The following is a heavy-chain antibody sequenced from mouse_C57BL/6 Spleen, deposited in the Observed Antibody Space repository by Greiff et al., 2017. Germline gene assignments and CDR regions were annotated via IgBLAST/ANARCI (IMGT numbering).Heavy chain of an antibody. J-gene: IGHJ1*03. CDR1: GYTFTSYW. CDR2: IDPNSGGT. D-gene: IGHD1-1*01. Sequence: QVQLQQPGAELVKPGASVKLSCKASGYTFTSYWMHWVKPRPGRGLEWIGRIDPNSGGTKYNEKFKSKATLTVDKPSSTAYMQLSSLTSEDSAVYYCARTPPFITTVVANWYFDVLGTGATVPVSS. V-gene: IGHV1-72*01. CDR3: ARTPPFITTVVANWYFDV.